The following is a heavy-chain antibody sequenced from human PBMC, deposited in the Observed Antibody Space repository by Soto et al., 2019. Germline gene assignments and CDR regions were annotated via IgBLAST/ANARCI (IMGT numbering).Heavy chain of an antibody. CDR2: INHSGST. CDR1: GGSFSGYY. Sequence: QVQLQQWGAGLLKPSETLSLTCAVYGGSFSGYYWSWIRQPPGKGLEWIGEINHSGSTNYNPALKSRVTIAVDTSKTQFSLKLSSVTAADTAVYYCASRQELGKGFDYWGQGTLVTVSS. J-gene: IGHJ4*02. V-gene: IGHV4-34*01. D-gene: IGHD6-6*01. CDR3: ASRQELGKGFDY.